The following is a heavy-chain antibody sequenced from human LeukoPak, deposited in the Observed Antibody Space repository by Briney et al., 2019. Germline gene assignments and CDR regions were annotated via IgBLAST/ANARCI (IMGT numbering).Heavy chain of an antibody. CDR2: ISRGGIS. Sequence: GGSLRLSCAASGFTFSVYDMYWIRQSPGKGLECVSVISRGGISYYADSVKGRFTISRDNSKNTLYLQMNSLRAEDTAVYYCSKKGQADDDGKPDWGQGTLVTDSP. D-gene: IGHD1-1*01. CDR1: GFTFSVYD. J-gene: IGHJ4*02. V-gene: IGHV3-23*01. CDR3: SKKGQADDDGKPD.